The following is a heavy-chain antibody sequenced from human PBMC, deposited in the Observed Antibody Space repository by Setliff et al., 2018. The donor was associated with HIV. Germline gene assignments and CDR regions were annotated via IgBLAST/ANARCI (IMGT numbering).Heavy chain of an antibody. V-gene: IGHV4-39*01. CDR2: IYYSGST. Sequence: PSETLSLTCTVSSDSISSSSYYWGWIRQPPGKGLEWIGSIYYSGSTYHNPSLKSRVTISVDTSKNQFSLKLSSVTAADTAVYYCARHGGYCSSVSCYEADHWGQGTLVTVSS. D-gene: IGHD2-2*01. CDR1: SDSISSSSYY. J-gene: IGHJ5*02. CDR3: ARHGGYCSSVSCYEADH.